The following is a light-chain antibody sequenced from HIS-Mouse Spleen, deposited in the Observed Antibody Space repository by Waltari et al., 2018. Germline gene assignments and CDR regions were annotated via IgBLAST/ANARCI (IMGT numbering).Light chain of an antibody. CDR3: QQYGSSPT. CDR1: PSVSSSY. Sequence: IVFTQSPGTLSLSPGERATLSCRASPSVSSSYLAWYQQKPGQAPRLLIYGASSRATGIPDRFSGSGSGTDFTLTISRLEPEDFAVYYCQQYGSSPTFGQGTKLEIK. V-gene: IGKV3-20*01. J-gene: IGKJ2*01. CDR2: GAS.